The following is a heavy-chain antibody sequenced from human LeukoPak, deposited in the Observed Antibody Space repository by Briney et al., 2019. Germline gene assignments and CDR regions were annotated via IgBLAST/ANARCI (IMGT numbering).Heavy chain of an antibody. D-gene: IGHD6-13*01. CDR2: FYYSGST. J-gene: IGHJ5*02. V-gene: IGHV4-39*07. CDR3: ARDHSSSWYEGGWFDP. CDR1: GGSISSSSYY. Sequence: SETLSLTCTVSGGSISSSSYYWGWIRQPPGKGLEWIGRFYYSGSTYYNPSLKSRVTISVDTSKNQFSLKLSSVTAADTAVYYCARDHSSSWYEGGWFDPWGQGTLVTVSS.